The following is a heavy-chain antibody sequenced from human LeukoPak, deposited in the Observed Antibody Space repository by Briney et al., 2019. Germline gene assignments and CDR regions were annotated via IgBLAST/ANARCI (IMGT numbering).Heavy chain of an antibody. Sequence: PGGSLKLSCAASGFTFSSYSMNWVRQAPGKGLEWVSSISSSSSYIYYADSVKGRFTISRDNSQNTLYLEMNSPTADDTAVYYCAKGRKPHCSRDSFNAFYIWGQGTMVTVSS. CDR2: ISSSSSYI. V-gene: IGHV3-21*04. J-gene: IGHJ3*02. CDR3: AKGRKPHCSRDSFNAFYI. CDR1: GFTFSSYS. D-gene: IGHD2-15*01.